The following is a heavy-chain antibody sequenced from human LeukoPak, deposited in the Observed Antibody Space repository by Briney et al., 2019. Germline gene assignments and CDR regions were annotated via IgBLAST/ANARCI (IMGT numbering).Heavy chain of an antibody. J-gene: IGHJ3*02. CDR1: GGSISSYY. Sequence: SETLSLTCTVSGGSISSYYWSWIRQPPGKGLEWIGYIYYSGGTNYNPSLKSRVTISVDTSKNQFSLKLGSVTAADTAVYYCARENDAFDIWGQGTMVTVSS. V-gene: IGHV4-59*01. CDR3: ARENDAFDI. CDR2: IYYSGGT.